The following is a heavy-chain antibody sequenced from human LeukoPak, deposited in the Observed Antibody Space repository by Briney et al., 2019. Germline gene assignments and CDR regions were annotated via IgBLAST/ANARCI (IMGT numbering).Heavy chain of an antibody. CDR2: IRYDGSNK. J-gene: IGHJ4*02. D-gene: IGHD1-26*01. CDR3: AKEYSGSYPPPFDY. Sequence: PGGSLRLSCAASGFTFSSYGMHWVRQAPGKGLEWVAFIRYDGSNKYYADSVKGRFTISRDNSKNTLSLQMNSLRAEDTAVYYCAKEYSGSYPPPFDYWGQGTLVTVSS. V-gene: IGHV3-30*02. CDR1: GFTFSSYG.